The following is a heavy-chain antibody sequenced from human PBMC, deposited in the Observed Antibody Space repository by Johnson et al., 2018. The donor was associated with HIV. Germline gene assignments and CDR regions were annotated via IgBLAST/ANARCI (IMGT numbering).Heavy chain of an antibody. CDR3: ARGPGYGSSWYVNTDAFDI. V-gene: IGHV3-20*04. CDR1: GFIFEDYG. CDR2: VNWNGGTT. D-gene: IGHD6-13*01. J-gene: IGHJ3*02. Sequence: MQLVESGGGVVRPGGSLRLSCAASGFIFEDYGMSWVRQLPGKGLEWVSGVNWNGGTTGYADSGKGRLTISSDNAKSTLYLQMNSLRAEDTALYYCARGPGYGSSWYVNTDAFDIWGQGTMVTVSS.